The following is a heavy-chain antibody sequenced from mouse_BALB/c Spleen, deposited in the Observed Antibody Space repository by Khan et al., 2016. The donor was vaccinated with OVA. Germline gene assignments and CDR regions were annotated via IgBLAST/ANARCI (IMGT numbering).Heavy chain of an antibody. CDR3: ARSVTITTVVATDFDY. CDR1: GYSITSDYA. J-gene: IGHJ2*01. CDR2: ISYSGRT. D-gene: IGHD1-1*01. V-gene: IGHV3-2*02. Sequence: EVQLQESGPGLVKPSQSLSLTCTVTGYSITSDYAWNWIRQFPGNKLEWMGYISYSGRTSYNPSLKSRFSIPRDTSKNQFFLQLNSVTTEDTATYYCARSVTITTVVATDFDYWGQGTTLTVSS.